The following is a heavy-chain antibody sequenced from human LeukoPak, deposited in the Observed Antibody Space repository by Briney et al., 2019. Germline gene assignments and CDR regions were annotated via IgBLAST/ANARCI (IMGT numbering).Heavy chain of an antibody. CDR1: GFTVSSNY. J-gene: IGHJ4*02. V-gene: IGHV3-33*08. CDR2: IWYGGSNK. D-gene: IGHD6-13*01. CDR3: ATAAGNY. Sequence: GGSLRLSCAASGFTVSSNYMSWVRQAPGKGLEWVAVIWYGGSNKYYADSVKGRFTISRDNSKNTLYLQMNSLRAEDTAVYYCATAAGNYWGQGTLVTVSS.